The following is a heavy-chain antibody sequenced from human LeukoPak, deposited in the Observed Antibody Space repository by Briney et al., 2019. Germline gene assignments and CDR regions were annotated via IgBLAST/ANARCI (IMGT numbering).Heavy chain of an antibody. D-gene: IGHD6-13*01. CDR1: GFSFSSYY. V-gene: IGHV3-7*01. Sequence: GGSLRLSCAASGFSFSSYYMNWVRQAPGKGLEWVANIKQDGSEKYYVDSVKGRFTISRDNAKNSLYLQMNSLRAEDTAVYYCARRIAAAGRYYYGMDVWGHGTTVTVSS. J-gene: IGHJ6*02. CDR3: ARRIAAAGRYYYGMDV. CDR2: IKQDGSEK.